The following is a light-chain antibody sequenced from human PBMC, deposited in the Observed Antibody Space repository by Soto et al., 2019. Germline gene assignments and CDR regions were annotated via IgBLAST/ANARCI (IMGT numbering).Light chain of an antibody. CDR3: QQYGTSPWT. J-gene: IGKJ1*01. CDR1: QSVTSNY. CDR2: RAS. Sequence: EIVLTQSPVTLSLYPGESATLSCRASQSVTSNYIAWYQQKPGQAPRLLIYRASTRATGIPDRFSGSGSGTDFTLTISRLEPEDFAVYHCQQYGTSPWTFGQVTKVDIK. V-gene: IGKV3-20*01.